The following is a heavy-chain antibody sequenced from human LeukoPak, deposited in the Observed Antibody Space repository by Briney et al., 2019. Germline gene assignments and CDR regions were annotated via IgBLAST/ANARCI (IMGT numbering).Heavy chain of an antibody. D-gene: IGHD6-19*01. V-gene: IGHV3-48*04. CDR3: ARGLQAARLAVADS. Sequence: GGSLRLSCAASGFILSNYRMNWVRQAPGKGLEWVSYISSSGNSREYADSVKGRFTISRDNAKNTLYLQMNSLRAEDTAVYYCARGLQAARLAVADSWGQGTLVTVSS. CDR1: GFILSNYR. CDR2: ISSSGNSR. J-gene: IGHJ5*02.